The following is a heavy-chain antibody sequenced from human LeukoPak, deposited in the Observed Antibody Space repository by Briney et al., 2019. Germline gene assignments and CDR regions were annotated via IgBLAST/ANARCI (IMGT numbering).Heavy chain of an antibody. CDR1: GGTFSSYT. J-gene: IGHJ4*02. CDR3: ARDVHNGYSYGTYFHY. D-gene: IGHD5-18*01. CDR2: IIPILGIA. V-gene: IGHV1-69*04. Sequence: SVKVSCKASGGTFSSYTISWVRQAPGQGVEWMGRIIPILGIANYAQKFQGRVRITADKSTSTAYLELSSLRSEDTAVYCCARDVHNGYSYGTYFHYWGQGTLVTVSS.